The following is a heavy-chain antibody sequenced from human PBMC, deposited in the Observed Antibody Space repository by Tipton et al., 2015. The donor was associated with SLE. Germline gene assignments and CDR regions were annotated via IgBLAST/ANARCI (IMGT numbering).Heavy chain of an antibody. CDR2: IYYSGST. J-gene: IGHJ1*01. V-gene: IGHV4-59*11. CDR3: ARGRGYGDPEYFQH. Sequence: TLSLTCTVSGGSIRSHYWSWIRQPPGKGLEWIGYIYYSGSTNYNPSLKSRVTISVDTSKNQFSLKLSSVTAADTAVYYCARGRGYGDPEYFQHWGQGTLVTVSS. D-gene: IGHD4-17*01. CDR1: GGSIRSHY.